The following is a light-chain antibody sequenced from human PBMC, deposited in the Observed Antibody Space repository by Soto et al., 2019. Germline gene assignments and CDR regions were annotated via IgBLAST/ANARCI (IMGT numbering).Light chain of an antibody. Sequence: IMMTLSPATLSVSLGERATLSCRASQSISSNLAWYQQRPGQAPRLLIYAASSRATGIPDRFSGSGSGTNFTLTISRLEPEDFAVYYCQQYGTSPRTFGQGTKVDI. J-gene: IGKJ1*01. CDR1: QSISSN. V-gene: IGKV3-20*01. CDR2: AAS. CDR3: QQYGTSPRT.